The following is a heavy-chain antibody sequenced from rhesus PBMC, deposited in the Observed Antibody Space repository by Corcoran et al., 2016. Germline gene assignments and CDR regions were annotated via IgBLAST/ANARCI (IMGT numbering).Heavy chain of an antibody. CDR2: IYGSSGST. V-gene: IGHV4-147*01. D-gene: IGHD6-25*01. CDR1: GYSISSNY. Sequence: QVQLQESGPGLVKPSETLSLTCAVSGYSISSNYWSWIRQPPGKGLEWIGYIYGSSGSTYDNPSLKSLVTMSTDTSKNQVSLKLSSVTAADTAVYYCARVSGSWNDEDFEFWGQGALVTVSS. CDR3: ARVSGSWNDEDFEF. J-gene: IGHJ1*01.